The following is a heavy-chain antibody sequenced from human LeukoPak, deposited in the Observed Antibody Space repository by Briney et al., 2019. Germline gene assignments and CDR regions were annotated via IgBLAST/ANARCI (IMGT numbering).Heavy chain of an antibody. CDR3: AKDYVIYYYDGSGYY. D-gene: IGHD3-22*01. J-gene: IGHJ4*02. CDR2: ISGSGGST. CDR1: GFTFSSYA. Sequence: GGSLRLSCAASGFTFSSYAMSWGRQAPGKGLGWVSAISGSGGSTYYADSVKGRFTISRDNSKSTLYLQMNSLRAEDTAVYYCAKDYVIYYYDGSGYYWGQGTLVTVSS. V-gene: IGHV3-23*01.